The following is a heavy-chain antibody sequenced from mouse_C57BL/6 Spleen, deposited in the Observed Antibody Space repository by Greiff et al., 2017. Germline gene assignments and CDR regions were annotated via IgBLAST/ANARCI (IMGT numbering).Heavy chain of an antibody. J-gene: IGHJ3*01. CDR1: GYSIPSGYY. Sequence: DVKLVESGPGLVKPSQSLSLTCSVTGYSIPSGYYWNWIRQSPGNKLEWMGYISYDGSNNYNPSLKNRISITRDTSKNQFFLKLNSVTTEDTATYYCARGGFYYYGSSPFAYWGQGTLVTVSA. CDR2: ISYDGSN. D-gene: IGHD1-1*01. CDR3: ARGGFYYYGSSPFAY. V-gene: IGHV3-6*01.